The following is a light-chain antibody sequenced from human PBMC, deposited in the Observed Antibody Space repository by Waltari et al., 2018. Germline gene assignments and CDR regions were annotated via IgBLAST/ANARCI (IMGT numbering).Light chain of an antibody. CDR2: VIS. J-gene: IGKJ4*01. V-gene: IGKV1-39*01. Sequence: DIQMTQSPSSLSASVGDRVTITCRASQTINKYLNWYQKKPGRAPKVLISVISYLHTGVPSRFSGSGSGTDFTLTISSLQHEDFATYYCQQSDSLPLTFGGGTKVEIE. CDR1: QTINKY. CDR3: QQSDSLPLT.